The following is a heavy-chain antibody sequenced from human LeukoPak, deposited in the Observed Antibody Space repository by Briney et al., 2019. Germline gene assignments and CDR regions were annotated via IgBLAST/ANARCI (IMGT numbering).Heavy chain of an antibody. J-gene: IGHJ6*03. D-gene: IGHD6-19*01. Sequence: ASVKVSCKASGYTFTGYYMHWVRQAPGQGLEWMGWINPNSGGTNYAQKFQGRVTMTRDTSISTAYMELSRLRSDDTAVYYCASETRVSKAYSSGWYPVYYYYMDVWGKGTTVTVSS. CDR1: GYTFTGYY. V-gene: IGHV1-2*02. CDR2: INPNSGGT. CDR3: ASETRVSKAYSSGWYPVYYYYMDV.